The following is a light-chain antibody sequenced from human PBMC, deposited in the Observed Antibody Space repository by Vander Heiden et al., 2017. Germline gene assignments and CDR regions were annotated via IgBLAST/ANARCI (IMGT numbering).Light chain of an antibody. V-gene: IGKV3-20*01. CDR1: QSVSSSY. Sequence: EIVLTQSPGTLSLSPGERATLSCRASQSVSSSYLAWYQQKPGQAPRPLIYGASSRATGIPDRFRGSGSGTDFTLTISRLEPEDFAVYYCQQYGSSPLTFGGGTKVEIK. J-gene: IGKJ4*01. CDR3: QQYGSSPLT. CDR2: GAS.